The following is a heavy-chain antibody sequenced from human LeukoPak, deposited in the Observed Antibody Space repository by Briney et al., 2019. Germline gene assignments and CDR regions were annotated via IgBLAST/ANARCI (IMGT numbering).Heavy chain of an antibody. CDR1: GYTFTSYA. CDR3: ARGYYDILTGYVLFDY. CDR2: INAGNGNT. J-gene: IGHJ4*02. Sequence: ASVKVSCKASGYTFTSYAMHWVRQAPGQRLEWMGWINAGNGNTKYSQKFQGRVTITRDTSASTAYMELSSLRSEDTAVYYCARGYYDILTGYVLFDYWGQGTLVTVSS. D-gene: IGHD3-9*01. V-gene: IGHV1-3*01.